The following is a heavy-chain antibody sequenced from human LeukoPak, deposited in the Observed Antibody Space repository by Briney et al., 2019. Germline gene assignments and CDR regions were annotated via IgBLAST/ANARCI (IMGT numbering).Heavy chain of an antibody. CDR3: ARGRSGGSYRHWRNAFDI. D-gene: IGHD2-15*01. Sequence: SETLSLTCAVYGGSFSGYYWSWIRQPPGKGLEWIGEINHSGSTNYNPSLKSRVTISVDTSKNQFSLKLSSVTAADTAVYYCARGRSGGSYRHWRNAFDIWGQGTMVTVSS. V-gene: IGHV4-34*01. CDR2: INHSGST. J-gene: IGHJ3*02. CDR1: GGSFSGYY.